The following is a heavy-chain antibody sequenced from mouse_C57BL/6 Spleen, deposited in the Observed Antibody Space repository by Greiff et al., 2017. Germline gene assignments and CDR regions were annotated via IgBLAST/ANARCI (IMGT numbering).Heavy chain of an antibody. CDR3: ARRSPDYYGSSLFDY. J-gene: IGHJ2*01. D-gene: IGHD1-1*01. Sequence: VQLQQSGPELVKPGTSVKLSCKASGYTFTSYWMHWVKQRPGQGLEWIGVIDPSDSYTNYNQKFKGKATLTVDTSSSTAYMQLSSLTSEDSAVYYCARRSPDYYGSSLFDYWGQGTTLTVSS. CDR2: IDPSDSYT. V-gene: IGHV1-59*01. CDR1: GYTFTSYW.